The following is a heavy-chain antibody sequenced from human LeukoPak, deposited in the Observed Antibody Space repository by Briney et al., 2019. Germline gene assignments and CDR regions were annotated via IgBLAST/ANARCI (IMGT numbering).Heavy chain of an antibody. Sequence: SETLSLTCTVSGGSISSGSYYWSWIRQPAGKGLEWIGRIYTSGSTNYNPSLKSRVTISVDTSKNQFSLKLSSVTAADTAVYYCARAKAYGDVNLDYWGQGTLVTVSS. CDR2: IYTSGST. D-gene: IGHD4-17*01. CDR3: ARAKAYGDVNLDY. CDR1: GGSISSGSYY. V-gene: IGHV4-61*02. J-gene: IGHJ4*02.